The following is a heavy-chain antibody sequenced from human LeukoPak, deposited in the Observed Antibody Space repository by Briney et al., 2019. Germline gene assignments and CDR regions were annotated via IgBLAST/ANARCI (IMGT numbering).Heavy chain of an antibody. D-gene: IGHD3-10*01. CDR1: GFTFSNYN. V-gene: IGHV3-48*02. CDR2: ITSRSSSI. CDR3: ARDSRFGKLLIPYFDY. J-gene: IGHJ4*02. Sequence: GGSLRLSCAASGFTFSNYNMNWVRQAPGKGLEWVSYITSRSSSIYYADSVRGRFTISRDNAQNSLYLQMNSLRDEDTAVYYCARDSRFGKLLIPYFDYWGQGTLVTVSS.